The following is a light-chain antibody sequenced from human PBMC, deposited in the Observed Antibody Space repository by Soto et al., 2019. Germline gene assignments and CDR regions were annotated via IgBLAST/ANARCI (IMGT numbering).Light chain of an antibody. Sequence: EIVLTQSPGTLSLSPGERATLSCRASQSVSSSYLAWYQQKPGQAPRPLIYRASSRATGIPDRFSGSGSGTDFTLTISRLEPEDFAVYYCLQYGSSPYTFGQGTKLEIK. J-gene: IGKJ2*01. V-gene: IGKV3-20*01. CDR1: QSVSSSY. CDR2: RAS. CDR3: LQYGSSPYT.